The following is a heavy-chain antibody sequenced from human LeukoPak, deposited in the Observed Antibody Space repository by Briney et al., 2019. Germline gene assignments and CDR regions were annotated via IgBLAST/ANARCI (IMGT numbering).Heavy chain of an antibody. CDR2: INPSGGST. J-gene: IGHJ4*02. D-gene: IGHD3-9*01. Sequence: ASVKVSCKASGYTFTSYYMHLVRQDPGQGLEWMGIINPSGGSTSYAQKFQGRVTMTRDMSTSTVYMELSSLRSEDTAVYYCARDSSSYFDYYFDYWGQGTLVTVSS. CDR1: GYTFTSYY. CDR3: ARDSSSYFDYYFDY. V-gene: IGHV1-46*01.